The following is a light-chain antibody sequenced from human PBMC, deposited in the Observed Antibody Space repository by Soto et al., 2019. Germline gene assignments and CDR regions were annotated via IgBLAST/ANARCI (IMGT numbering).Light chain of an antibody. V-gene: IGKV1-27*01. J-gene: IGKJ1*01. Sequence: DFQMTQSPSSLSATVGDRVTITCQASQDISDHLAWYQHKPGKVPKLLIYEASTLQSGVPSRFSGGGFGTDFTLTLSSLQLEDVATYYCQKYNRTPRTFGQGTKVELK. CDR2: EAS. CDR1: QDISDH. CDR3: QKYNRTPRT.